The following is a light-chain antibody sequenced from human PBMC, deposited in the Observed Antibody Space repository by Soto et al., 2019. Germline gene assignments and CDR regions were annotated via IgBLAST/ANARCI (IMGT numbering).Light chain of an antibody. CDR2: NNL. CDR3: HSFDSSLRVYV. CDR1: SSNFGAGYE. V-gene: IGLV1-40*01. J-gene: IGLJ1*01. Sequence: QSVLPQPPSVSGAPGQRVTISCTGSSSNFGAGYEVHWYKQVPGAAPTLVIFNNLNRPSGVPERFSGSKSGTSASLVISGLQAEDEADYYCHSFDSSLRVYVFGAGTKLTGL.